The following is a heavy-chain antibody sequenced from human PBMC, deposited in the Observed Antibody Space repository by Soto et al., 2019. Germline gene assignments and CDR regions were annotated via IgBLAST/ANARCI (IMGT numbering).Heavy chain of an antibody. CDR2: IKSKTDGGTT. V-gene: IGHV3-15*01. CDR3: TTGALGYCTNGVCHHYYYYGMDV. J-gene: IGHJ6*02. CDR1: GFTFSNAW. D-gene: IGHD2-8*01. Sequence: VSLRLSCAASGFTFSNAWMSWVRQAPGKGLEWVGRIKSKTDGGTTDYAAPVKGRFTISRDDSKNTLYLQMNSLKTEDTAVYYCTTGALGYCTNGVCHHYYYYGMDVWGQGTTVTVSS.